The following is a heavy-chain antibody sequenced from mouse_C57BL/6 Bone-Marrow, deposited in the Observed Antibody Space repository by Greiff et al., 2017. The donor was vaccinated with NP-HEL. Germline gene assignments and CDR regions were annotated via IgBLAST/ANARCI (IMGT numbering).Heavy chain of an antibody. CDR3: ARYDGYYYAMDY. J-gene: IGHJ4*01. CDR1: GYTFTSYW. Sequence: QVQLQQPGAELVKPGASVKMSCKASGYTFTSYWITWVKQRPGQGLEWIGDREHGRGRKKEKEKGKSKATLTVDTSSSTAYMQLSSLTSEYSAVYYCARYDGYYYAMDYWGRGTSVTVSS. D-gene: IGHD2-3*01. V-gene: IGHV1-55*01. CDR2: REHGRGRK.